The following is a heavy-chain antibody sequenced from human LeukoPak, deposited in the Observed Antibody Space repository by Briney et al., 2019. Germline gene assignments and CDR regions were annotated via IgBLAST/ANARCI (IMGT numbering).Heavy chain of an antibody. CDR2: ISSSSSYI. CDR1: GFTFSSYS. D-gene: IGHD5-18*01. J-gene: IGHJ4*02. Sequence: GGSLRLSCAASGFTFSSYSMNWVRQAPGKGLEGVSSISSSSSYIYYADSVKGRFTISRDNAKNSLYLQMNSLRAEDTAVYYCARDRYSYGDYYFDYWGQGTLVTVSS. CDR3: ARDRYSYGDYYFDY. V-gene: IGHV3-21*01.